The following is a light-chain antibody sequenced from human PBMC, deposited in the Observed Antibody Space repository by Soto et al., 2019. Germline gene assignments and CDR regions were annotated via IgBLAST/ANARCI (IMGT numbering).Light chain of an antibody. V-gene: IGKV3-11*01. J-gene: IGKJ2*01. CDR1: QSVSSY. Sequence: EIVLTQSPATLSLSPGERATLSCRASQSVSSYLAWYQQKPGQAPRLLIYDAANRATGSPARFSGSGTGTDFTLTISSLETEGVAVYYCQQRSNWSYTFGQGTKLEIK. CDR2: DAA. CDR3: QQRSNWSYT.